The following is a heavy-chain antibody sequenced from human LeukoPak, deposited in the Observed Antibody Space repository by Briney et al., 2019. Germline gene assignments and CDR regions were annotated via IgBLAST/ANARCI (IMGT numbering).Heavy chain of an antibody. Sequence: ASVKVSCKVSGYSLTELSIHWVRQAPGKGLEWMGGFDPEDGKRIYAQKFQGRVTMTTDTSTSTAYMELRSLRSDDTAVYYCARGPTVWGVGGAYYYYGMDVWGQGTTVTVSS. D-gene: IGHD3-16*01. CDR2: FDPEDGKR. CDR3: ARGPTVWGVGGAYYYYGMDV. CDR1: GYSLTELS. J-gene: IGHJ6*02. V-gene: IGHV1-24*01.